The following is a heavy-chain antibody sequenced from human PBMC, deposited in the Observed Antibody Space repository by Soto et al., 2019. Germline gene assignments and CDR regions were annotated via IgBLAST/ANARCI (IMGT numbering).Heavy chain of an antibody. V-gene: IGHV4-39*01. CDR1: VGSISSISYY. J-gene: IGHJ6*02. Sequence: SETLFLTCTVSVGSISSISYYCGWISQPPGKGLEWIGSIYYSGSTYYTPSPKSRVTISVDTSKNRFSLKLSSVTAADTAVYFCARQGLRMGIEVYYYYGMDVWGQGITVTVSS. CDR3: ARQGLRMGIEVYYYYGMDV. D-gene: IGHD7-27*01. CDR2: IYYSGST.